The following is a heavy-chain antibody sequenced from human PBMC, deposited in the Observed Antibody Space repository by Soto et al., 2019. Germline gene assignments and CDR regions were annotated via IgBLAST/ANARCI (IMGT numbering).Heavy chain of an antibody. CDR2: IYYSGST. J-gene: IGHJ4*02. CDR3: ASQGFCSGGSCFTFDY. Sequence: PSETLCLTCTVSGGSISGSSYYWGWIRQPPGKGLEWIGSIYYSGSTYYNPSLKSRVTISVDTSKNQFSLKLSSVTAADTAVYYCASQGFCSGGSCFTFDYWGQGTLVTVSS. D-gene: IGHD2-15*01. V-gene: IGHV4-39*01. CDR1: GGSISGSSYY.